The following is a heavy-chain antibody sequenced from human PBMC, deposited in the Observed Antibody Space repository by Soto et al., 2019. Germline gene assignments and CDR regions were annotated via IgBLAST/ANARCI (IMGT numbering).Heavy chain of an antibody. CDR3: VRDSPIGSTYSGYDGIDV. V-gene: IGHV1-69*04. D-gene: IGHD5-12*01. J-gene: IGHJ6*02. CDR1: GGTFSNDI. CDR2: IIPLLDIA. Sequence: SVKVSCKASGGTFSNDIITWVRQAPGQGLEWMGRIIPLLDIANYAQKFQGRVTITADKSTSTAYMELNSLRSEDTAVYYCVRDSPIGSTYSGYDGIDVWGQGTTVTVSS.